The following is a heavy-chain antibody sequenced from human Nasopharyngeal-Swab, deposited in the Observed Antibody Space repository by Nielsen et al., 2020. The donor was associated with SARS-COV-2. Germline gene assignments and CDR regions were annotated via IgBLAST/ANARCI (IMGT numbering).Heavy chain of an antibody. Sequence: GESLKISCKASGFDFKKYGMHWVRQAPGKGPEWVAVIWNDGSNRNYADSVKGRFTISRDNSGNTVYLLMNNLRAEDTAIYYCARRGYSSTWYFYYYMDAWGNGTTVTVSS. V-gene: IGHV3-33*01. CDR2: IWNDGSNR. CDR1: GFDFKKYG. D-gene: IGHD2/OR15-2a*01. J-gene: IGHJ6*03. CDR3: ARRGYSSTWYFYYYMDA.